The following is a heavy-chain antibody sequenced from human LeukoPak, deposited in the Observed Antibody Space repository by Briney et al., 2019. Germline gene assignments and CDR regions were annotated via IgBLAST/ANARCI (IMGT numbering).Heavy chain of an antibody. D-gene: IGHD3-22*01. CDR2: INHSGST. CDR1: GGSFSGYY. J-gene: IGHJ6*03. Sequence: SETLSLTCAVYGGSFSGYYWSWIRQPPGKGLEWIGEINHSGSTNYNPSLKSRVTISVDTSKNQFSLKLSSVTAADTAVYYCARERLYYYDSSGYNRFRYYYYMDVWGKRTTVTVSS. V-gene: IGHV4-34*01. CDR3: ARERLYYYDSSGYNRFRYYYYMDV.